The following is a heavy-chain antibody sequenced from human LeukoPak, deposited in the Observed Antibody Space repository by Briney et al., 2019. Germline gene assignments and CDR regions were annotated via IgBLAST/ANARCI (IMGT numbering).Heavy chain of an antibody. D-gene: IGHD4/OR15-4a*01. CDR3: ARANLMDY. V-gene: IGHV4-39*07. J-gene: IGHJ4*02. CDR2: IYYSGST. Sequence: PSETLSLTCTVSGGSISSGSYYWGWIRQPPGKGLEWIGSIYYSGSTYYNPSLKSRVTISVDTSKNQFSLKLSSVTAADTAVYYCARANLMDYWGQGTLVTVSS. CDR1: GGSISSGSYY.